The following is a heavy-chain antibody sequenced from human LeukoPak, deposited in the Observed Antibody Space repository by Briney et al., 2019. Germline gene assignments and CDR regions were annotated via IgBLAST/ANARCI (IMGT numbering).Heavy chain of an antibody. CDR1: GGSFSGYY. V-gene: IGHV4-34*01. CDR2: INHSGST. CDR3: ARHLRYYYGSGSYYY. Sequence: PSETLSLTCAVYGGSFSGYYWSWIRQPPGKGLEWIGEINHSGSTNYNPSLKSRVTISVDTSKNQFSLKLSSVTAADTAVYYCARHLRYYYGSGSYYYWGQGTLVTVSS. D-gene: IGHD3-10*01. J-gene: IGHJ4*02.